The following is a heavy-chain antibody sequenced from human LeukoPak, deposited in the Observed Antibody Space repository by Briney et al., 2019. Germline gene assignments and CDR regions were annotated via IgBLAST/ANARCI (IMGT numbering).Heavy chain of an antibody. CDR1: GGSFSGYY. J-gene: IGHJ3*02. Sequence: SETLSLTCAVYGGSFSGYYWSWIRQPPGKGLEWIGEINHSGSTNYNPSLKSRVTISVDTSKNQFSLKLSSVTAADTAVYYCARRIAVAGNAFDIWGQGTMVTVSS. D-gene: IGHD6-19*01. V-gene: IGHV4-34*01. CDR2: INHSGST. CDR3: ARRIAVAGNAFDI.